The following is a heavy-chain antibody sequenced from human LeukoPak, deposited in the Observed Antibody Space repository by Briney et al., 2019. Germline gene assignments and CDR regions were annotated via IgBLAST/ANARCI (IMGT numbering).Heavy chain of an antibody. CDR2: FYPGDAVT. J-gene: IGHJ3*02. CDR1: GYTFVNYW. V-gene: IGHV5-51*01. CDR3: ARLRSNGYYDCFDI. Sequence: GESLKISCKASGYTFVNYWIGWVRQMPGKGLQWMVIFYPGDAVTRKSPSFQGHVTISVDKSIRTAYLQWSSLKASDTAMYYCARLRSNGYYDCFDIWGQGTMVTVSS. D-gene: IGHD3-22*01.